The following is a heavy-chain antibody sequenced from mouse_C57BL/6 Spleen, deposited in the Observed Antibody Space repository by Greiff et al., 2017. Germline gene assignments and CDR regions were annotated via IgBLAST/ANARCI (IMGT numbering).Heavy chain of an antibody. J-gene: IGHJ1*03. CDR3: AREGGSTMVTFRYFDV. Sequence: QVHVKQPGAELVRPGTSVKLSCKASGYTFTSYWMHWVKQRPGQGLEWIGVIDPSDSYTNYNQKFKGKATLTVDTSSSTAYMQLSSLTSEDSAVYYCAREGGSTMVTFRYFDVWGTGTTVTVSS. D-gene: IGHD2-2*01. CDR1: GYTFTSYW. V-gene: IGHV1-59*01. CDR2: IDPSDSYT.